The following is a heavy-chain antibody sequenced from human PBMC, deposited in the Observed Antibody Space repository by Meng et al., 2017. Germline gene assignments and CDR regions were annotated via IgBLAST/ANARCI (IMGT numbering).Heavy chain of an antibody. D-gene: IGHD5-18*01. J-gene: IGHJ4*02. V-gene: IGHV3-21*01. CDR2: ISSSSSYI. CDR1: GFTFSSYS. CDR3: ATHTAMVIYYFDY. Sequence: EGQLWECGGCMVKPGGSLRLSLAASGFTFSSYSMNWVRQAPGKGLEWVSSISSSSSYIYYADSVKGRFTISRDNAKNSLYLQMNSLRAEDTAVYYCATHTAMVIYYFDYWGQGTLVTVSS.